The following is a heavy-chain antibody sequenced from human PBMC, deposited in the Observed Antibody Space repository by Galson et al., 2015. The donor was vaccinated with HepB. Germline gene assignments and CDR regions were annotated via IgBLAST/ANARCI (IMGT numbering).Heavy chain of an antibody. J-gene: IGHJ6*02. CDR2: VSYSGRT. CDR1: GGSINGHY. Sequence: SETLSLTCSVSGGSINGHYWSWIRQPPGKGLEWIGCVSYSGRTYYNPSLKSRVSMSIDTSKNQFSLKLTSVTAADTAVYYCARNPTSYDYFNMDVWGHGTTVTVSS. V-gene: IGHV4-59*11. CDR3: ARNPTSYDYFNMDV.